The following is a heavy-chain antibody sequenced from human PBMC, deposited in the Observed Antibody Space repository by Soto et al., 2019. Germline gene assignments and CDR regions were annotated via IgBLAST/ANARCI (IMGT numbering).Heavy chain of an antibody. CDR2: ILSSGTT. CDR3: ARVPSPFDFYYAMDV. Sequence: SETLSLTCSVSGGSFSSSGYYWSWIRQPPGKGLEWIGYILSSGTTYYNPSLKSRLTMSLDTSQNQFSLKLNSVTAADTAVYFCARVPSPFDFYYAMDVWGQGTTVTVS. D-gene: IGHD3-16*01. CDR1: GGSFSSSGYY. J-gene: IGHJ6*02. V-gene: IGHV4-30-4*02.